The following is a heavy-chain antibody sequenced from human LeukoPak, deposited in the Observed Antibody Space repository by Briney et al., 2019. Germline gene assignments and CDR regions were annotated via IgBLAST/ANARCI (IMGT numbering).Heavy chain of an antibody. CDR3: ARGSIGTVTAISY. V-gene: IGHV3-21*01. CDR2: ISSSSSYI. CDR1: GFTFSSYS. Sequence: GGSLRLSCAASGFTFSSYSMNWARQAPGKGLEWVSSISSSSSYIYYADSVKGRFTISRDNAKNSLYLQMNSLRAEDTAVYYCARGSIGTVTAISYWGQGTLVTVSS. D-gene: IGHD2-21*02. J-gene: IGHJ4*02.